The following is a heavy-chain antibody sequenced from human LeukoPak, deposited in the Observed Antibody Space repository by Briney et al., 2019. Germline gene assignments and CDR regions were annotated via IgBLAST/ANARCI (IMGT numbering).Heavy chain of an antibody. CDR1: GFTFSNHA. D-gene: IGHD5-18*01. CDR2: IGSDGRST. V-gene: IGHV3-64*01. Sequence: GGSLRLSCAASGFTFSNHAMHWVRQAPGKGLEYVSAIGSDGRSTYYANSVKGKFTISRDNSKNTLFLQMGSLRGEDMAVYYCGMRHGYTSGDDYWGQGTLVTVSS. J-gene: IGHJ4*02. CDR3: GMRHGYTSGDDY.